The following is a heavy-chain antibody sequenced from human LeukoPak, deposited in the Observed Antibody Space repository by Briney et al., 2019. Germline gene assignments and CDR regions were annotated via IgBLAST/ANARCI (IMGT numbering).Heavy chain of an antibody. CDR1: GGSFSGYY. Sequence: SETLSLTCAVYGGSFSGYYWSWIRQPPGKGLEWIGEINRSGSTNYNPSLKSRVTISVDTSKNQFSLKLSSVTAADTAVYYCARRLGYCSSTSCRLNAFDIWGQGTMVTVSS. V-gene: IGHV4-34*01. J-gene: IGHJ3*02. CDR3: ARRLGYCSSTSCRLNAFDI. D-gene: IGHD2-2*01. CDR2: INRSGST.